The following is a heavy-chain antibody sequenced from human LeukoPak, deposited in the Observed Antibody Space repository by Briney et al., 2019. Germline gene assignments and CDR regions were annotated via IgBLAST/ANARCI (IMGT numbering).Heavy chain of an antibody. J-gene: IGHJ4*02. D-gene: IGHD3-22*01. CDR2: IYYTGST. CDR1: GGSISSYY. Sequence: SETLSLTCTVSGGSISSYYWSWIRQTPGTGLEWIGYIYYTGSTNYNPSLKSRVTISVDTSKNQFSLKLSSVTAADTAVYYCARGLNYYESSGLGYWGQGTLVTVSS. V-gene: IGHV4-59*08. CDR3: ARGLNYYESSGLGY.